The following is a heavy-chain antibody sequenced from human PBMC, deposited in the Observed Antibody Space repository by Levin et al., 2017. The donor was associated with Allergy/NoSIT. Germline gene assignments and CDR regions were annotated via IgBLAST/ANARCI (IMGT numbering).Heavy chain of an antibody. CDR1: GGSISSSSYY. J-gene: IGHJ5*02. CDR3: ARPGESSGWYRGAIGFDP. V-gene: IGHV4-39*01. CDR2: IYYSGST. D-gene: IGHD6-19*01. Sequence: SETLSLTCTVSGGSISSSSYYWGWIRQPPGKGLEWIGSIYYSGSTYYNPSLKSRVTISVDTSKNQFSLKLSSVTAADTAVYYCARPGESSGWYRGAIGFDPWGQGTLVTVSS.